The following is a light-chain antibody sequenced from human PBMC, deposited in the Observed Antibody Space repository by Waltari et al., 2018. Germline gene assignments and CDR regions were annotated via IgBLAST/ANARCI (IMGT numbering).Light chain of an antibody. CDR2: YAS. V-gene: IGKV3-11*01. Sequence: EIILTQSQATLSLSPGERATPACRASPSVSNPLAWYQQKPGQAPRLLISYASNRATGIPARFSGSGSGTDFTLTISSLEPEDFAVYYCQQRSNWHTFGQGTKLEIK. CDR1: PSVSNP. J-gene: IGKJ2*01. CDR3: QQRSNWHT.